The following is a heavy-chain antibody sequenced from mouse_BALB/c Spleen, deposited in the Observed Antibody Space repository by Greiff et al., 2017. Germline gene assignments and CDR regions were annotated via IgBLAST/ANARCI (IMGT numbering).Heavy chain of an antibody. D-gene: IGHD1-1*01. Sequence: EVQGVESGGGLVQPGGSRKLSCAASGFTFSSFGMHWVRQAPEKGLEWVAYISSGSSTIYYADTVKGRFTISRDNPKNTLFLQMTSLRSEDTAMYYCARGDYGSSHWYFDVWGAGTTVTVSS. CDR1: GFTFSSFG. CDR2: ISSGSSTI. J-gene: IGHJ1*01. CDR3: ARGDYGSSHWYFDV. V-gene: IGHV5-17*02.